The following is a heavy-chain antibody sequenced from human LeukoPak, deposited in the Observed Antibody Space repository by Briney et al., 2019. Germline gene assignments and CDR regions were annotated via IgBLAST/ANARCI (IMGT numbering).Heavy chain of an antibody. J-gene: IGHJ4*02. CDR3: ASNDSPYCGGDCPAPPDY. CDR1: GFTFSDYY. D-gene: IGHD2-21*02. CDR2: IYSGGST. V-gene: IGHV3-53*01. Sequence: GGSLRLSCAASGFTFSDYYMSWVRQAPGKGLEWVSVIYSGGSTYYADSVKGRFTISRDNSKNTLYLQMNSLRAEDTAVYYCASNDSPYCGGDCPAPPDYWGQGTLVTVSS.